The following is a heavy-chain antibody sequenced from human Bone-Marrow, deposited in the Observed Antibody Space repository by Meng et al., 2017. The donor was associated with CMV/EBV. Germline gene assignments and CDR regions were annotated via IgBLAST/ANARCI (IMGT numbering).Heavy chain of an antibody. D-gene: IGHD3-3*01. Sequence: GESLKSSCAASGFTFSSYEMNWVRQAPGKGLEWVSYISSSGSTIYYADSVKGRFTISRDNAKNSLYLQMNSLRAEDTAVYYCARMGYYDFWSGFYGMDVWGHGSKVTVS. V-gene: IGHV3-48*03. J-gene: IGHJ6*02. CDR2: ISSSGSTI. CDR3: ARMGYYDFWSGFYGMDV. CDR1: GFTFSSYE.